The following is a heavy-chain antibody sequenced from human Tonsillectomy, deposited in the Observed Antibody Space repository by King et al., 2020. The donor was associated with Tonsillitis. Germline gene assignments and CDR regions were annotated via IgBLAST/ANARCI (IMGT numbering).Heavy chain of an antibody. V-gene: IGHV3-7*03. CDR1: GFTFTTYW. CDR3: VRGGWVYYDSSGLPEDY. Sequence: DVQLVESGGGLVQPGGSLRLSCAVSGFTFTTYWMSWVRQAPGKGLEAVANIKQDGSEKNYVDSVKGRFTISRDNARNSLYLQMESLRAEDTAVYYCVRGGWVYYDSSGLPEDYWGQGTLVTVSS. J-gene: IGHJ4*02. CDR2: IKQDGSEK. D-gene: IGHD3-22*01.